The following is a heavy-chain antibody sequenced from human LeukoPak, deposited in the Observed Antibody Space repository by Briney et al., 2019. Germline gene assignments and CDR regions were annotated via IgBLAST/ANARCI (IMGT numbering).Heavy chain of an antibody. CDR3: ARYVPAAKYYYGMDV. Sequence: GASVKVSCKASGGTCSSYAISWVRQAPGQGLEWMGRIIPILGIANYAQKFQGRVAITADKSTSTAYMELSSLRSEDTAVYYCARYVPAAKYYYGMDVWGQGTTVTVSS. CDR2: IIPILGIA. CDR1: GGTCSSYA. V-gene: IGHV1-69*04. J-gene: IGHJ6*02. D-gene: IGHD2-2*01.